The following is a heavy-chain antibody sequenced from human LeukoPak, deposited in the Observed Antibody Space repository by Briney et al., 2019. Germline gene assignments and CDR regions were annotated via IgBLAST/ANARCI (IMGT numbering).Heavy chain of an antibody. CDR2: ISGSGGST. D-gene: IGHD3-22*01. CDR3: AKDKMIVVVTEPPSYGMDV. J-gene: IGHJ6*02. V-gene: IGHV3-23*01. Sequence: PGGSLRLSCAASGFTFSSYAMSWVRQAPGKGLEWVSAISGSGGSTYYADSVKGRFTISRDNSKNTLYLQMNSLRAEDTAVYYCAKDKMIVVVTEPPSYGMDVWGQGTTVTVSS. CDR1: GFTFSSYA.